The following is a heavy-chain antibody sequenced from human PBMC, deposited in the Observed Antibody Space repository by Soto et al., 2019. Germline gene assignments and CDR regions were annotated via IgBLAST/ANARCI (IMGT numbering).Heavy chain of an antibody. D-gene: IGHD3-16*02. CDR2: ISSSSSYI. V-gene: IGHV3-21*01. Sequence: LRLSCAASGFTFSSYSMNWVRQAPGKGLEWVSSISSSSSYIYYADSVKGRFTISRDNAKNSLYLQMNSLRAEDTAVYYCAIGIWGSYRPPFDYWGQGTLVTVSS. J-gene: IGHJ4*02. CDR1: GFTFSSYS. CDR3: AIGIWGSYRPPFDY.